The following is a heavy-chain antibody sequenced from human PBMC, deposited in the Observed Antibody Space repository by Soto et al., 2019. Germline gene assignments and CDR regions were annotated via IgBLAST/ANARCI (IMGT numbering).Heavy chain of an antibody. D-gene: IGHD2-15*01. CDR1: GFTFSSYG. V-gene: IGHV3-33*01. CDR2: IWYDGSNK. Sequence: GGSLRLSCAASGFTFSSYGMHWVRQAPGKGLEWVAVIWYDGSNKYYADSVKGRFTISRDNSKNTLYLQMNSLRAEDTAVYYCARDPGYCSGGSCNLLNWFDPWGQGTLVTVSS. J-gene: IGHJ5*02. CDR3: ARDPGYCSGGSCNLLNWFDP.